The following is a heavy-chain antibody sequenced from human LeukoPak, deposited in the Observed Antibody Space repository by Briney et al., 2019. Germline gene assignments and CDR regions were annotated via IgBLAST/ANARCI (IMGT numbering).Heavy chain of an antibody. CDR2: IYHSGST. J-gene: IGHJ5*02. Sequence: SETLSLTCTVSGGSITSYYWSWIRQPPGKGLEWIGYIYHSGSTYYNPSLKSRVSISINRSKNQFSLKLSSVTAADTAVYYCARDYGDNNWFDPWGQGSLVTVSS. CDR3: ARDYGDNNWFDP. D-gene: IGHD4-17*01. V-gene: IGHV4-59*12. CDR1: GGSITSYY.